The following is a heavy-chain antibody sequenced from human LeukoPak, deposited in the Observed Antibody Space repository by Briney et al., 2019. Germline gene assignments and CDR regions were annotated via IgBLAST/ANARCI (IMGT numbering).Heavy chain of an antibody. CDR2: TRNKANSYTT. Sequence: GGSLRLSCAASGFTFSSYGMSWVRQAPGKGLEWVGRTRNKANSYTTEYAASVKGRFTISRDDSKNSLYLQMNSLKTEDTAVYYCARDHRDAFDIWGQGTMVTVSS. V-gene: IGHV3-72*01. CDR3: ARDHRDAFDI. CDR1: GFTFSSYG. J-gene: IGHJ3*02.